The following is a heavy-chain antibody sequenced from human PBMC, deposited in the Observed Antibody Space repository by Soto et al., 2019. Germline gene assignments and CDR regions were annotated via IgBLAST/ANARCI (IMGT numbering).Heavy chain of an antibody. CDR3: ARYSGGGYCSSTSCRQQYYYYYYMDV. Sequence: SETLSLTCTVSGGSISSYYWSWIRQPPGKGLEWIGYIYYSGSTNYNPSLKSRVTISVDTSKNQFSLKLSSVTAADTAVYYCARYSGGGYCSSTSCRQQYYYYYYMDVWGKGTTVTVSS. D-gene: IGHD2-2*01. CDR1: GGSISSYY. V-gene: IGHV4-59*01. CDR2: IYYSGST. J-gene: IGHJ6*03.